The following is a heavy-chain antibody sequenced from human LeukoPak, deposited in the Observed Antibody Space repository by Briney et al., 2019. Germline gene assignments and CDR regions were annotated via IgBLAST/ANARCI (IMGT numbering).Heavy chain of an antibody. V-gene: IGHV3-23*01. CDR2: ISGSGGST. CDR3: ARSRLGYCSSTSCPSTRVVREPFDY. CDR1: GFTFSSYA. Sequence: GGSLRLSCAASGFTFSSYAMSWVRQAPGKGLEWVSAISGSGGSTYYADSVKGWFTISRDNSKNTLYLQMNSLRAEDTAVYYCARSRLGYCSSTSCPSTRVVREPFDYWGQGTLVTVSS. D-gene: IGHD2-2*01. J-gene: IGHJ4*02.